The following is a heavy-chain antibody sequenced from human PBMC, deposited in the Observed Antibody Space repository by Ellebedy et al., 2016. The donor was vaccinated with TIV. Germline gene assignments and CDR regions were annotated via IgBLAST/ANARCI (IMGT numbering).Heavy chain of an antibody. CDR2: INYSGRT. V-gene: IGHV4-59*01. D-gene: IGHD4-11*01. CDR1: GGSIDSYY. CDR3: AREDSNYSDRYYYYGLDV. Sequence: SETLSLXXSVSGGSIDSYYWSWIRQPPGGGLEYIGYINYSGRTNFNPSLKSRVTLSVDLSKNQFSLRLTSVTAADTAVYYCAREDSNYSDRYYYYGLDVWGQGTTVTVSS. J-gene: IGHJ6*02.